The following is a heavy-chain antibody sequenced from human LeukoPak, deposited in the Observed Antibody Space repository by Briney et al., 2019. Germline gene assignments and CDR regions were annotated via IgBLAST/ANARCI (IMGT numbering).Heavy chain of an antibody. J-gene: IGHJ6*03. V-gene: IGHV3-23*01. D-gene: IGHD2-2*01. CDR3: AKAIRTSCYGCNMDV. CDR1: GFTFSSYA. Sequence: GGPLRLSCAASGFTFSSYAMSWVRLAPGKGLEWVSTISGSGGSTYYADSVKGRFTISRDNSKNTLYLQMNSLRAEDTAVYYCAKAIRTSCYGCNMDVWSKGTTVTVSS. CDR2: ISGSGGST.